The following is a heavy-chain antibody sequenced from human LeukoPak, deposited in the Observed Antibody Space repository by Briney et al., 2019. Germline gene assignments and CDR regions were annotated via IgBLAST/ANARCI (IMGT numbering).Heavy chain of an antibody. J-gene: IGHJ5*02. CDR3: ARGSSNWFDP. Sequence: PSETLSLTCAVYGGSFSGYYWSWIRQPPGKGLEWIGEINHSGSTNYNPSLKSRVTISVDTSKSQFSLKLSSVTAADTAVYYCARGSSNWFDPWGQGNLVTVSS. CDR2: INHSGST. V-gene: IGHV4-34*01. CDR1: GGSFSGYY.